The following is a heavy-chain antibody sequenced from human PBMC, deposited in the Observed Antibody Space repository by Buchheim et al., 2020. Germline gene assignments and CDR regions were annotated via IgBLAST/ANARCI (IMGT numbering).Heavy chain of an antibody. CDR1: GFTFSSYG. CDR3: AKSPYSGSYVGHFDY. J-gene: IGHJ4*02. CDR2: ISYDGSNK. D-gene: IGHD1-26*01. Sequence: QVQLVESGGGVVQPGRSLRLSCAASGFTFSSYGMHWVRQAPGKGLEWVAVISYDGSNKYYADSVKGRFTISRDNSKNTLYLQMNSLRAEDTAVYYCAKSPYSGSYVGHFDYWGQGTL. V-gene: IGHV3-30*18.